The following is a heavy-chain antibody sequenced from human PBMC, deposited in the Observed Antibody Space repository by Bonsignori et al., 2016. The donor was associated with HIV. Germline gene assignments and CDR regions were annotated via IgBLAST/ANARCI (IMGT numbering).Heavy chain of an antibody. V-gene: IGHV3-23*01. J-gene: IGHJ4*02. CDR3: AKERRDGYNYFDY. CDR2: ISGSGGST. D-gene: IGHD5-24*01. Sequence: VRQAPGKGLEWVSAISGSGGSTYYADSVKGRFTISRDNSKNTLYLQMNSLRAEDTAVYYCAKERRDGYNYFDYWGQGTLVTVSS.